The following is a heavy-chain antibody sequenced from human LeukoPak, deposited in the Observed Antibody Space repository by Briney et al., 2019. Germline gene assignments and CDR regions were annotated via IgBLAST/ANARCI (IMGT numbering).Heavy chain of an antibody. CDR2: IYSSGST. CDR1: DGSISSYY. CDR3: ARGIAAAPERAFDI. J-gene: IGHJ3*02. Sequence: PSETLSLTCTVSDGSISSYYWSWIRQPAGKGLEWIGRIYSSGSTNYNPSLKSRLTMSVDTSKNQFSLKMTSVTAADTAVYYCARGIAAAPERAFDIWGQGTMVTVSS. D-gene: IGHD6-13*01. V-gene: IGHV4-4*07.